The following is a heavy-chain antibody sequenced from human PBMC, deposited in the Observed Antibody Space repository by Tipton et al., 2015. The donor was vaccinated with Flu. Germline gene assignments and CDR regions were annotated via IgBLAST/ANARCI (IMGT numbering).Heavy chain of an antibody. D-gene: IGHD6-13*01. CDR2: IYYSGGT. CDR3: ARVSSSSSWSQDWYFDL. CDR1: GGSISSYY. J-gene: IGHJ2*01. V-gene: IGHV4-59*01. Sequence: TLSLTCTVSGGSISSYYWSWIRQPPGKGLEWIGYIYYSGGTNYNPSLKSRVTISVDTSKNQFSLKLSSVTAADTAVYYCARVSSSSSWSQDWYFDLWGRGTLVTVPS.